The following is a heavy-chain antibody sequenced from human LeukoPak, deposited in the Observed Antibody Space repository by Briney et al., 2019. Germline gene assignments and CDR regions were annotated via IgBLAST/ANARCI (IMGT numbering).Heavy chain of an antibody. CDR2: ISTSGST. J-gene: IGHJ3*02. CDR1: GVSISSYY. D-gene: IGHD2-2*01. Sequence: PSETLSLTCTVSGVSISSYYWSWIRQPAGKGLEWIGRISTSGSTNYNPSLKSRVTILVDTSKNQFSLKLSSVTAADTAVYYCARDRGGYCSSTSCYEPGDIWGQGTMVTVSS. CDR3: ARDRGGYCSSTSCYEPGDI. V-gene: IGHV4-4*07.